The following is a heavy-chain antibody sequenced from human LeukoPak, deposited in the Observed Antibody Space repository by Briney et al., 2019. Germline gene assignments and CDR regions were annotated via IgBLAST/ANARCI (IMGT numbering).Heavy chain of an antibody. CDR1: GFTFSSDA. CDR3: ARDYGDYKFDY. V-gene: IGHV3-23*01. CDR2: ISGSGGST. J-gene: IGHJ4*02. D-gene: IGHD4-17*01. Sequence: GGSLRLSCAASGFTFSSDAMSWVRQAPGKGLEWVSAISGSGGSTYYADSVKGRFTISRDNSKNTLYLQMNSLRAEDAAVYYCARDYGDYKFDYWGQGTLVTVSS.